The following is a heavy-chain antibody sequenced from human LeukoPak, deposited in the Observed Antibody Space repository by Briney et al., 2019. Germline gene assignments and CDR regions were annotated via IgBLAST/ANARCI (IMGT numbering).Heavy chain of an antibody. D-gene: IGHD2-2*01. V-gene: IGHV1-18*04. CDR3: ARGPRYCSSTSCFNEWYWFDP. CDR2: ISGYNGNT. CDR1: GYTFTGYY. J-gene: IGHJ5*02. Sequence: GASVKVSCKASGYTFTGYYMHWVRQAPGQGLEWMGWISGYNGNTNYAQNLQGRVTMTTDTSTSTVYMEVRSLRSDDTAVYYCARGPRYCSSTSCFNEWYWFDPWGQGTLVTVSS.